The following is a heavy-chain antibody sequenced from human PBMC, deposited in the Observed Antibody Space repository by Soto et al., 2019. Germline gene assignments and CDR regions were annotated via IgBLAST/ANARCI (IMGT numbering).Heavy chain of an antibody. CDR3: AASIFYYGMDV. J-gene: IGHJ6*02. V-gene: IGHV5-51*01. CDR2: IYPGDSDT. Sequence: GESLKISCKGSGYTFTNYWIGWVRQMPGKSLEWMGIIYPGDSDTKYNPSFQGQVTISADKSITTTYLQWSSIKASDTAIYYCAASIFYYGMDVWGQGTTVTVSS. CDR1: GYTFTNYW.